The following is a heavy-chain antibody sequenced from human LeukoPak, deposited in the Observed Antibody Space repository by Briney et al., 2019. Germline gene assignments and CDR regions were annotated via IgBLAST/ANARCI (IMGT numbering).Heavy chain of an antibody. CDR2: INWNGGRT. D-gene: IGHD6-19*01. Sequence: GGSLRLSCAASGFTFDDYGMNWVRQAPGEGLEWVSGINWNGGRTGYADSVKGRFTISRDNAKNSLYLQMNSLRAEDTALYYCARGRSGSIAVAVFSYWGQGTLVTVSS. CDR3: ARGRSGSIAVAVFSY. V-gene: IGHV3-20*04. J-gene: IGHJ4*02. CDR1: GFTFDDYG.